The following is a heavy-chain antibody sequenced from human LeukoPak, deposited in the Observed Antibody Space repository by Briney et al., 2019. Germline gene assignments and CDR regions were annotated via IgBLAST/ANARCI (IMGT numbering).Heavy chain of an antibody. D-gene: IGHD1-26*01. CDR3: ARGRKWEPGASAY. J-gene: IGHJ4*02. CDR1: GYTFTSYD. V-gene: IGHV1-8*01. Sequence: VASVKVSCKASGYTFTSYDINRVRQATGQGLEWMGWMNPNSGNTGYAQKFQGRVTMTRNTSISTAYMELSSLRSEDTAVYYCARGRKWEPGASAYWGQRTLVTVPS. CDR2: MNPNSGNT.